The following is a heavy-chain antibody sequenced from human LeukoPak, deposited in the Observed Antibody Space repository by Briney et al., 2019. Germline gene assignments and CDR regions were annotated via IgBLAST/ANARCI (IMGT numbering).Heavy chain of an antibody. CDR3: AQGEDTAMVDY. D-gene: IGHD5-18*01. CDR2: ISSSGSTI. J-gene: IGHJ4*02. V-gene: IGHV3-11*01. Sequence: GGSLRLSCAASGFTFSDYYMSWIRQAPGKGLEWVSYISSSGSTIYYADSVEGRFTISRDNAKNSLYLQMNSLRAEDTAVYYCAQGEDTAMVDYWGQGTLVTVSS. CDR1: GFTFSDYY.